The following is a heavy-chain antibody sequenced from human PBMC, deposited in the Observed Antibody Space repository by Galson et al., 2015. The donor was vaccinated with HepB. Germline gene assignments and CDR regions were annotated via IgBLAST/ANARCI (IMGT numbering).Heavy chain of an antibody. CDR3: AEHGILGYCSSTSCYSNYYYYGMDV. CDR2: IWYDGSNK. J-gene: IGHJ6*02. Sequence: SLKLSCAASGFTFSSYGMHWVRQAPGKGLEWVAVIWYDGSNKYYADSVKGRFTISRDNSKNTLYLQMNSLRAEDTAVYYCAEHGILGYCSSTSCYSNYYYYGMDVWGQGTTVTVSS. CDR1: GFTFSSYG. D-gene: IGHD2-2*01. V-gene: IGHV3-33*01.